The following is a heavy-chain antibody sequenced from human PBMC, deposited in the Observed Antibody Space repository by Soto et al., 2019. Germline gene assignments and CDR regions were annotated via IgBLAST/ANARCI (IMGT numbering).Heavy chain of an antibody. V-gene: IGHV3-66*01. CDR1: GFIVSDSY. J-gene: IGHJ3*02. Sequence: GGSLRLSCTASGFIVSDSYVNWVRQAPGKGLKWVSVISNRGDTHYADSVRGRFSLSRDISDNTLHLQMNNLRVEDTAVYYCAREPRYCRGGSCSITGDAYDIWGQGTMVTVPS. CDR3: AREPRYCRGGSCSITGDAYDI. CDR2: ISNRGDT. D-gene: IGHD2-15*01.